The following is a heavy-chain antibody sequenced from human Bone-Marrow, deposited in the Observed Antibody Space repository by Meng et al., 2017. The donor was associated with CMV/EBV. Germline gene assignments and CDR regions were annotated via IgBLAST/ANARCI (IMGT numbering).Heavy chain of an antibody. J-gene: IGHJ6*02. V-gene: IGHV1-2*02. CDR2: IDPRTGDT. Sequence: ASVKVSCKASTYTFIDHYIHWVRQAPGQGLEWMGWIDPRTGDTKYAQKFQGRVALARDTSISTAYMDLSRLRSDDTAVYYCERGTIMIRDYHPHGLDVWGHGTSVTVSS. D-gene: IGHD3-16*01. CDR1: TYTFIDHY. CDR3: ERGTIMIRDYHPHGLDV.